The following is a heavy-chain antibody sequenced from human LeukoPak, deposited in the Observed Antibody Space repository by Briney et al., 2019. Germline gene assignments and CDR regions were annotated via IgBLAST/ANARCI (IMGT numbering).Heavy chain of an antibody. CDR1: GFTFSSYW. J-gene: IGHJ4*02. CDR2: INSDGSST. D-gene: IGHD2-21*02. V-gene: IGHV3-74*01. Sequence: RGSLRLSCAASGFTFSSYWMHWVRQAPGKGLVWVSRINSDGSSTSYADSVKGRFTISRDNAKNTLYLQMNSLRAEDTAVYYCARDLVGLCGGDCPPGYWGQGTLVTVSS. CDR3: ARDLVGLCGGDCPPGY.